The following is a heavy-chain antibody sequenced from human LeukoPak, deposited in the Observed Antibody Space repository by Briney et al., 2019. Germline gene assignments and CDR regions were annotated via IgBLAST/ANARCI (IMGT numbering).Heavy chain of an antibody. CDR1: GFTFSSYG. CDR2: ISYDGSSK. J-gene: IGHJ4*02. Sequence: QPGRSLRLSCAASGFTFSSYGMHWVRQAPGKGLEWVAVISYDGSSKYYADSVKGRFTISRDNSKSTLYLQMNSLRAEDTAVYYCAKVGGYGDYIIDYWGQGTLVTVSS. V-gene: IGHV3-30*18. D-gene: IGHD4-17*01. CDR3: AKVGGYGDYIIDY.